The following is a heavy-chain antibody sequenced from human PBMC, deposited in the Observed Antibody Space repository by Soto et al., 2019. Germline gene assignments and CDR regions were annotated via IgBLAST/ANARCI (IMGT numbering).Heavy chain of an antibody. J-gene: IGHJ3*01. Sequence: QVQLQESGPGLVKPSQTLSLTCTVSGDSISSAVNYWSWIRQQPGQALELIGYFYHTGSTYYNPCLKGRVTISVDTSNNRCSLKLSSITAADTTVYYCARNLYPVRDAFGLWGQGTMVTVSS. V-gene: IGHV4-31*03. CDR2: FYHTGST. CDR3: ARNLYPVRDAFGL. D-gene: IGHD2-2*02. CDR1: GDSISSAVNY.